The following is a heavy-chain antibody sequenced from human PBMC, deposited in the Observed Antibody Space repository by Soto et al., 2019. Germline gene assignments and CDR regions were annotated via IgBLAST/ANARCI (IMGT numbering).Heavy chain of an antibody. V-gene: IGHV4-39*01. CDR2: VYYSGTT. CDR1: GGSISSNSYY. D-gene: IGHD3-16*01. J-gene: IGHJ6*02. Sequence: QLQLQESGPGLVKPSETLSLTCTVSGGSISSNSYYWAWIRQPPGKGLEWIGNVYYSGTTYYNPALKCRVTISVNTSNNQFSLKLSSVTAADTAVYYCARHKGGYYSGVDVWGQGTTVTVSS. CDR3: ARHKGGYYSGVDV.